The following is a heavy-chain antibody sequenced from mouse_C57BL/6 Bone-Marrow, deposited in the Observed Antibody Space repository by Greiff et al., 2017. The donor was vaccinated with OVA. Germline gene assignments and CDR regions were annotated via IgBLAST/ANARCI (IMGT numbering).Heavy chain of an antibody. D-gene: IGHD2-4*01. CDR1: GYTFTSYW. V-gene: IGHV1-72*01. J-gene: IGHJ4*01. CDR2: IDPNSGGT. CDR3: ARQEDYEAGAMDY. Sequence: VKLQQPGAELVKPGASVKLSCKASGYTFTSYWRHWVKQRPGRGLEWIGRIDPNSGGTKYNEKFKSKATLTVDKPSSTAYMQLSSLTSEDSAVYYCARQEDYEAGAMDYWGQGTSVTVSS.